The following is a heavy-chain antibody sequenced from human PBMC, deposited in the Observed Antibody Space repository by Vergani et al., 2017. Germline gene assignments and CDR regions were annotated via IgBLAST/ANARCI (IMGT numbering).Heavy chain of an antibody. V-gene: IGHV4-59*01. CDR3: ARGGYSGYDPVDY. CDR1: GGPISSYY. Sequence: QVQLQESGPGLVKPSETLSLPCPVLGGPISSYYWSWIRQPPGKGLEWIGYIYYSGSTNYNPSLKSRVTISVDTSKNQFSLKLSSVTAADTAVYYCARGGYSGYDPVDYWGQGTLVTVSS. CDR2: IYYSGST. J-gene: IGHJ4*02. D-gene: IGHD5-12*01.